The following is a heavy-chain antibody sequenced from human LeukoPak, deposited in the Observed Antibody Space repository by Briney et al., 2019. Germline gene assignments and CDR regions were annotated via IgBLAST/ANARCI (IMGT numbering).Heavy chain of an antibody. CDR1: GFTVSSNY. V-gene: IGHV3-66*01. D-gene: IGHD5-12*01. J-gene: IGHJ6*02. Sequence: GGSPRLSCAASGFTVSSNYMSWVRQAPGKGLEWVSVIYSGGSTYYADSVKGRFTISRDNSKNTLYLQMNSLRAEDTAVYYCARDRGYSGGRYYYYGMDVWGQGTSVTVSS. CDR3: ARDRGYSGGRYYYYGMDV. CDR2: IYSGGST.